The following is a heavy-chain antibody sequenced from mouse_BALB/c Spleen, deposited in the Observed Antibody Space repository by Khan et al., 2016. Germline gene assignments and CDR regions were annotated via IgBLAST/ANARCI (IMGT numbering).Heavy chain of an antibody. CDR1: GYSITSDYA. CDR2: ISYSGST. V-gene: IGHV3-2*02. J-gene: IGHJ2*01. D-gene: IGHD1-1*01. CDR3: ARGRSYYFDY. Sequence: VQLKESGPGLVKPSQSLSLTCTVTGYSITSDYAWNWIRQFPGNKLEWMGYISYSGSTSYNPSLKSRISITRDTSKNQFFLQLNSVTTEDTATYYCARGRSYYFDYWGQGTTLTVSS.